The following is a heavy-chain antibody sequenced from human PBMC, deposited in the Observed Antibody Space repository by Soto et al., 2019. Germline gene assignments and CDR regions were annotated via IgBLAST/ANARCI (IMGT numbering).Heavy chain of an antibody. CDR2: ISYDGSNK. CDR3: AKDLDYDTGGNYYFDY. Sequence: GGSLRLSCAASGFTFSSYGMHWVRQAPGKGLEWVAVISYDGSNKYYADSVKGRFTISRDNSKNTLYLQMNSLRAEDTAVYYCAKDLDYDTGGNYYFDYWGQGTLVTVSS. CDR1: GFTFSSYG. V-gene: IGHV3-30*18. J-gene: IGHJ4*02. D-gene: IGHD3-22*01.